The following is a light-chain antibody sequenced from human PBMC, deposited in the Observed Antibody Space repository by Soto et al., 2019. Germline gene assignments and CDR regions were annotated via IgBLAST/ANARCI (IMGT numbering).Light chain of an antibody. CDR1: QSVLYSSNNKNY. Sequence: DIVMTQSPDSLAVSLGERATINCKSSQSVLYSSNNKNYLAWYQQKPGQPPKLLIYWASTRESGVPDRFSGSXSGXXXXXXISXXQAXXXXXXXXXXXXXTXXTFGPGTKVDIK. CDR3: XXXXXTXXT. CDR2: WAS. J-gene: IGKJ3*01. V-gene: IGKV4-1*01.